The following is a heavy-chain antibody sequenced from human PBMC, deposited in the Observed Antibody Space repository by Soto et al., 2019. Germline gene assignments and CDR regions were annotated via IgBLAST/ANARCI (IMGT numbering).Heavy chain of an antibody. CDR2: VSFSGSK. V-gene: IGHV4-39*01. CDR1: GDSVSNSGYY. Sequence: SETLSLTCTVSGDSVSNSGYYWGWIRQSPGKRLEWIGSVSFSGSKYYNPSLRSRVTFSVDTSKTLISLKLRSVTAADKAVYYWARGTTWQGREWLDPWGQGTMATAS. J-gene: IGHJ5*02. D-gene: IGHD1-1*01. CDR3: ARGTTWQGREWLDP.